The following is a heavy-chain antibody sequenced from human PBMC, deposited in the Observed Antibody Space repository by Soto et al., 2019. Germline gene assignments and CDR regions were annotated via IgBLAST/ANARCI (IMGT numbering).Heavy chain of an antibody. CDR1: GGSVSNNGAT. J-gene: IGHJ4*02. V-gene: IGHV6-1*01. D-gene: IGHD1-26*01. Sequence: SETLSRTFAIGGGSVSNNGATGNWIRQSPSRGLEWLGRAYYRSRWQCDYATSVRSRITINPDTSKNQFSLQLSSVTPEDTAVYYCARDPPDFNSGFDSWGQGSMVTVSS. CDR3: ARDPPDFNSGFDS. CDR2: AYYRSRWQC.